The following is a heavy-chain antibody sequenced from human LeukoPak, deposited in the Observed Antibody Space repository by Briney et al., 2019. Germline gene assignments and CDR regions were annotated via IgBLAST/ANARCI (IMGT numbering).Heavy chain of an antibody. Sequence: GGSLRLSCAASGFTFSSYSMNWVRQAPGKGLEWVSSIGYGGADSHYADSVKGRFTISRDNSKNTLYLQLSSLRADDTAVYYCAKQEDIWFGELLPVDYWGQGTLVTVSS. J-gene: IGHJ4*02. V-gene: IGHV3-23*01. CDR2: IGYGGADS. CDR3: AKQEDIWFGELLPVDY. CDR1: GFTFSSYS. D-gene: IGHD3-10*01.